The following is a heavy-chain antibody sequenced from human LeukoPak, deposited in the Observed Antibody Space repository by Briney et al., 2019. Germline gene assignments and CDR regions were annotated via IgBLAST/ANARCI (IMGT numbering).Heavy chain of an antibody. J-gene: IGHJ6*02. CDR1: GFKFEDFG. Sequence: GGSLRLSCAASGFKFEDFGMSWVRQGPGKGLEWISGVNWNGVSKGYADSVKGRFIISRDSAKNVVYLEMYSLAAEDTAVYYCASSGCSGGSCYLGSYYYYGMDVWGQGTTVTVSS. V-gene: IGHV3-20*04. CDR3: ASSGCSGGSCYLGSYYYYGMDV. D-gene: IGHD2-15*01. CDR2: VNWNGVSK.